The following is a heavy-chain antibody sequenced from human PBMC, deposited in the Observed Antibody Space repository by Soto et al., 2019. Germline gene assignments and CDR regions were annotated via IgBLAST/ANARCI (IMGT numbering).Heavy chain of an antibody. CDR1: GYTFTGYY. CDR2: INPNSGGT. Sequence: ASVKVSCKASGYTFTGYYMHWVRQAPGQGLEWMGWINPNSGGTNYAQKFQGWVTMTRDTSISTAYMELSRLRPDDTAVYYCARGDTIFGVVTSGYYGMDVWGQGTTVTVSS. V-gene: IGHV1-2*04. J-gene: IGHJ6*02. D-gene: IGHD3-3*01. CDR3: ARGDTIFGVVTSGYYGMDV.